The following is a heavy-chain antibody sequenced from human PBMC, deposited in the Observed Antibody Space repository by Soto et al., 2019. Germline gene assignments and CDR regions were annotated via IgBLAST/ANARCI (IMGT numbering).Heavy chain of an antibody. J-gene: IGHJ4*02. D-gene: IGHD6-19*01. Sequence: PSQTLSLTCAISGDSVSNKGAAWNWIRHSPSRGLEWLGRTYYRKSKWLYDYAVSVRSRITINPDTSKNQFSLHLTSVTPEDTSSYLYPSDPPGFRSAFDSWGQGTLVTVSS. CDR1: GDSVSNKGAA. CDR3: PSDPPGFRSAFDS. CDR2: TYYRKSKWLY. V-gene: IGHV6-1*01.